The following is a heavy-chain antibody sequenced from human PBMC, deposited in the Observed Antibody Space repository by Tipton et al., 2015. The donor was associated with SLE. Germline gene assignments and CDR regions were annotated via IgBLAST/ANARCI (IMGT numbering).Heavy chain of an antibody. J-gene: IGHJ4*02. CDR1: GGSFSGYY. Sequence: TLSLTCAVYGGSFSGYYWGWIRQPPGKGLEWIGEINHSGSTNYNPSLKSRVTISVDTSKNQFSLKLSSVTAADTAVYCCARSVTFDYWGQGTLVTVSS. CDR2: INHSGST. CDR3: ARSVTFDY. V-gene: IGHV4-34*01.